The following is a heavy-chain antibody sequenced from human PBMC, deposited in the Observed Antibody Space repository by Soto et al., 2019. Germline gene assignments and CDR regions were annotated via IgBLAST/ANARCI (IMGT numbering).Heavy chain of an antibody. CDR1: GYTFTSYG. CDR2: ISAYNGNT. J-gene: IGHJ4*02. D-gene: IGHD3-9*01. Sequence: GASVKVSCKASGYTFTSYGISWVRQAPGQGLEWMGWISAYNGNTNYAQKLQGRVTMTTDTSTSTAYMELRSLRSDDTAVYYCARTKRTYDILTGYLYYFDYWGQGTLVTVSS. CDR3: ARTKRTYDILTGYLYYFDY. V-gene: IGHV1-18*01.